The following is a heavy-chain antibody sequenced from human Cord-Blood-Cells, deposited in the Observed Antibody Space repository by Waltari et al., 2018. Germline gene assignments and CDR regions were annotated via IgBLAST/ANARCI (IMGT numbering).Heavy chain of an antibody. J-gene: IGHJ4*02. CDR3: AKSLRSSIAAAGTDY. V-gene: IGHV3-23*01. CDR1: GFTFSSSA. D-gene: IGHD6-13*01. CDR2: ISGSGGST. Sequence: EVQLLESGGGLVQPGGSLRLSCAASGFTFSSSAMSGVRQAPGKGLEWVSAISGSGGSTYYADSVKGRFTISRDNSKNTLYLQMNSLRAEDTAVYYCAKSLRSSIAAAGTDYWGQGTLVTVSS.